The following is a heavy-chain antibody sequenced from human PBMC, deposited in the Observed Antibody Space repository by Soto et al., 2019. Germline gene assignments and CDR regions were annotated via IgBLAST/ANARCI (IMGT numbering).Heavy chain of an antibody. D-gene: IGHD6-19*01. CDR2: ISYDGSNK. CDR3: AKGRRNSGWLPTWPGAPDY. Sequence: QVQLVESGGGVVQPGRSLRLSCAASGFTFSSYGMHWVRQAPGKGLEWVAVISYDGSNKYYADSVKGRFTISRDNSKNKLYLQMNSLRAEDTAVYYCAKGRRNSGWLPTWPGAPDYWGQGTLVTVSS. CDR1: GFTFSSYG. V-gene: IGHV3-30*18. J-gene: IGHJ4*02.